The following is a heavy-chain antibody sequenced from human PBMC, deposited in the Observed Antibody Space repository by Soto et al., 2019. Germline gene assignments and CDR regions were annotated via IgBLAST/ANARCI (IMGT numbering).Heavy chain of an antibody. J-gene: IGHJ3*02. CDR3: TTDYYDSSGYYYPDAFDI. V-gene: IGHV3-15*07. CDR1: GFTFSNAW. CDR2: IKSKTDGGTT. D-gene: IGHD3-22*01. Sequence: GGSLRLSCAASGFTFSNAWMNWVRQAPGKGLEWVGRIKSKTDGGTTDYAAPVKGRFTISRDDSKNTLYLQMNSLKTEDTAVYYCTTDYYDSSGYYYPDAFDIWGQGTMVTVSS.